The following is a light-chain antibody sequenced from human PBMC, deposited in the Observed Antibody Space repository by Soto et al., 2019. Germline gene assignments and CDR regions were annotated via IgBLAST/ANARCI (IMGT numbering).Light chain of an antibody. V-gene: IGKV3-20*01. CDR1: QSVSSSF. Sequence: EIMLTQSPGTLSLSPGERATLSCRASQSVSSSFLAWYQQKPGQAPRLLIYGASIRATGIPARFSGSGSGTDFTLTINRLDPEDFAMYLCQYYDNSLSTFGQGTKVEMK. CDR3: QYYDNSLST. CDR2: GAS. J-gene: IGKJ1*01.